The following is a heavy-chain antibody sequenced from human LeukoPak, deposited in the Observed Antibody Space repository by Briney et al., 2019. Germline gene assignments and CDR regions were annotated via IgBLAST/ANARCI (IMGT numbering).Heavy chain of an antibody. CDR2: INPNSGGT. J-gene: IGHJ4*02. CDR3: ARRVWSGGSCSLDY. V-gene: IGHV1-2*06. CDR1: GYTFTGYY. Sequence: ASVKVSYKASGYTFTGYYMHWVRQAPGQGLEWMGRINPNSGGTNYAQKFQGRVTMTRDTSISTAYMALSKLRSEDTAVYYCARRVWSGGSCSLDYWGQGTLVTVSS. D-gene: IGHD2-15*01.